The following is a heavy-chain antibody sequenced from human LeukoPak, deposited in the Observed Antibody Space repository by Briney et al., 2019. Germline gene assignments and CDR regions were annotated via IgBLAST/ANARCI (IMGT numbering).Heavy chain of an antibody. CDR1: GFSFNTYN. CDR2: ISTASIYI. D-gene: IGHD2-21*02. Sequence: GGSLGLSCAASGFSFNTYNMNWVRQAPGKGLEWVSSISTASIYIYYADSVKGRFTISRDNAKNSLYLQMNSLRAEDTAVYYCAREIGGGDYYYSYYMDVWGKGTTVSVSS. V-gene: IGHV3-21*06. CDR3: AREIGGGDYYYSYYMDV. J-gene: IGHJ6*03.